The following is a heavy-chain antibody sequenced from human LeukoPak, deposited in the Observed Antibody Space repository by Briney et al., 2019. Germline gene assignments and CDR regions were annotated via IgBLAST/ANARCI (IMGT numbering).Heavy chain of an antibody. J-gene: IGHJ6*02. D-gene: IGHD5-18*01. CDR3: ARDAVDTANAV. CDR2: INSDGSIT. V-gene: IGHV3-74*01. CDR1: GFTLTWHV. Sequence: GGSLRLSCSASGFTLTWHVMHWVRQAPGKGLVWVSHINSDGSITSYADSVKGRFTISRDNAKNTLYLQMNSLRAEDTAVYYCARDAVDTANAVWGQGTTVTVSS.